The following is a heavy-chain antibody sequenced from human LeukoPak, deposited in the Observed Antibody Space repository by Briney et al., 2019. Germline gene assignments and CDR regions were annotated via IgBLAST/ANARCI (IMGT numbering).Heavy chain of an antibody. CDR3: AREPHIAVVTHFDY. CDR1: GFTFSRHW. Sequence: GGSLRLSCAASGFTFSRHWMSWVREAPGKGLEWVANIKQDGSEKYYVDSVRGRFTISRDNAKNSLFLQMNSLRAEDTAVYYCAREPHIAVVTHFDYWGQGTLVTVSS. V-gene: IGHV3-7*01. CDR2: IKQDGSEK. D-gene: IGHD6-19*01. J-gene: IGHJ4*02.